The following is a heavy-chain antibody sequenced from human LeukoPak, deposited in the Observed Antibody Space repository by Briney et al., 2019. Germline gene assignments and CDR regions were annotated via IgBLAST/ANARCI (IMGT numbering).Heavy chain of an antibody. CDR3: AKDRYDFWSVYHDAFDI. D-gene: IGHD3-3*01. CDR2: ISGSGGST. V-gene: IGHV3-23*01. Sequence: GGSLRLSCAASGFTFSSYAMSWVRQAPGKGLEWVSAISGSGGSTHYADSVKGRFTIYRDNSKNTLYLQMNSLRAEDTAVYYWAKDRYDFWSVYHDAFDIWGQGTMVTVSS. CDR1: GFTFSSYA. J-gene: IGHJ3*02.